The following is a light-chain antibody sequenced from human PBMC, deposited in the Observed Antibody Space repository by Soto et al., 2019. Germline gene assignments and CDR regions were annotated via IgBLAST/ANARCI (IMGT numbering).Light chain of an antibody. CDR1: KLGDKY. CDR3: QAWDSSTGV. J-gene: IGLJ1*01. CDR2: PDS. V-gene: IGLV3-1*01. Sequence: SYELTQPPSVSVSPGQTASITCSGDKLGDKYACWYQQKPGQSPVLVIYPDSKRPSGIPERFSGSNSGNTATLTISGTQAMDEADYYCQAWDSSTGVFGTGTKLTVL.